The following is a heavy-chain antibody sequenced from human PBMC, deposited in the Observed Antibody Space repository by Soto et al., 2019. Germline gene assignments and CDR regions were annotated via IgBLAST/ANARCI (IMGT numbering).Heavy chain of an antibody. CDR2: IHYTGSI. J-gene: IGHJ6*02. D-gene: IGHD2-21*01. CDR3: ARDDCGGSRCSYYYGMDV. CDR1: GGSISSGDSF. Sequence: PSETLSLTCSVSGGSISSGDSFWSWIRQPPGQGLEWIGYIHYTGSIFYNPSLQSRVSISVDTSKNQFSLRLSSVTAADTAVYYCARDDCGGSRCSYYYGMDVWGQGTTVTVSS. V-gene: IGHV4-30-4*01.